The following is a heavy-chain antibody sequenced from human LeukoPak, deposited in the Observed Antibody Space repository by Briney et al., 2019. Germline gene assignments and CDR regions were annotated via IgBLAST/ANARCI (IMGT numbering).Heavy chain of an antibody. CDR2: INPHSGGT. Sequence: ASVKVSCKASGFTFSGHYIHWVRQAPGQGLEWMGYINPHSGGTSSPQKFQGRVTMTTDTSISAVYMELSSLTSDGTAMYYCVREGNELLSKNFDYWGQGSLVTVSS. V-gene: IGHV1-2*02. CDR3: VREGNELLSKNFDY. D-gene: IGHD2-21*02. CDR1: GFTFSGHY. J-gene: IGHJ4*02.